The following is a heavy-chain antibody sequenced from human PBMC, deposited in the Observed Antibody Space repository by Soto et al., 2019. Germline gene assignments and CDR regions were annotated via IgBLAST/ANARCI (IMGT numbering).Heavy chain of an antibody. V-gene: IGHV3-23*01. J-gene: IGHJ4*02. Sequence: AGGSLRLSCAASGFTFSSYAMSWVRQAPGKGLEWVSAISGSGGSTYYADSVKGRFTISRDNSKNTLYLQMNSLRAEDTAVYYCAKGSHLVVLMVYAAFDYWGQGTLVTVSS. CDR2: ISGSGGST. D-gene: IGHD2-8*01. CDR3: AKGSHLVVLMVYAAFDY. CDR1: GFTFSSYA.